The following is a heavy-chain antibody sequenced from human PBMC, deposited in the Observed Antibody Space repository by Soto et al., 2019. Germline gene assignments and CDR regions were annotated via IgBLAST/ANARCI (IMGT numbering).Heavy chain of an antibody. D-gene: IGHD6-13*01. CDR3: ARVAAAGQAHYYYYGMDV. Sequence: SVKVSCKASGGTFRSYAISWVRQAPGQGLEWMGGIIPIFGTANYAQKFQGRVTITADESTSTAYMELSSLRSEDTAVYYCARVAAAGQAHYYYYGMDVWGQGPTVTVSS. CDR1: GGTFRSYA. J-gene: IGHJ6*02. V-gene: IGHV1-69*13. CDR2: IIPIFGTA.